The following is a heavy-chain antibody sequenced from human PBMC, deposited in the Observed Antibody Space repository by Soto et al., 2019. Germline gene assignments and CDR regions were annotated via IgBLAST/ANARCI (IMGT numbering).Heavy chain of an antibody. V-gene: IGHV1-69*01. D-gene: IGHD6-13*01. CDR2: IIPIFGTA. J-gene: IGHJ4*02. Sequence: QVQLVQSGAEVKKPGSSVKVSCKGSGGTFSSYAISCVRQAPGQGLEWMGGIIPIFGTANYAQKFQGRVTITADESTSTAYMELSSLRSEDTAVYYCARGVAAAGTRSFDYWGQGTLVTVSS. CDR1: GGTFSSYA. CDR3: ARGVAAAGTRSFDY.